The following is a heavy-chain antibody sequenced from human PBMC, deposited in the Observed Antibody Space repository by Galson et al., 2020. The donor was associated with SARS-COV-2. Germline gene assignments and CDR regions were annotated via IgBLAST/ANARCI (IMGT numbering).Heavy chain of an antibody. J-gene: IGHJ6*02. D-gene: IGHD1-26*01. V-gene: IGHV3-30*18. CDR3: AKHRTGVLRAASALDV. Sequence: PGGSLRLSCAVSEFTFSGFGIHWVRQTPGKGLEWVALMSVDGSYRYYMDSVRGRFTVSRDNSKKTVYLQMDSLRIEDTAVYYCAKHRTGVLRAASALDVWGQGTTVSVSS. CDR1: EFTFSGFG. CDR2: MSVDGSYR.